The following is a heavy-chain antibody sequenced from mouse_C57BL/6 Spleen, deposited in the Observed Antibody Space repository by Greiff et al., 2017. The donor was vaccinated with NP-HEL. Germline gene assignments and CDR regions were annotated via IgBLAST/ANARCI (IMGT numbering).Heavy chain of an antibody. CDR3: ARLDGKGLYFDY. Sequence: QVQLQQPGAELVKPGASVKLSCKASGYTFTSYWMQWVKQRPGQGLEWIGEIDPSDSYTNYNQKFKGKATLTVDTSSSTAYMQLSSLTSEDSAVYYCARLDGKGLYFDYWGQGTTLTVSS. J-gene: IGHJ2*01. D-gene: IGHD2-1*01. V-gene: IGHV1-50*01. CDR2: IDPSDSYT. CDR1: GYTFTSYW.